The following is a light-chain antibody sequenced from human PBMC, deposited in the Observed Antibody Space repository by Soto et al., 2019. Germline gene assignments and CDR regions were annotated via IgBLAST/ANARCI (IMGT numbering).Light chain of an antibody. Sequence: QSALTQPPSASGSPGQSVTISCTGTSSDVGGYNYVSWYQQHPGKAPKLMISEVSKRPSGVPDRFSGYKSGNTASLTVSGLQTEDEAEYYSSSYAGSNNWVFGGGTKLTVL. CDR3: SSYAGSNNWV. J-gene: IGLJ3*02. CDR1: SSDVGGYNY. V-gene: IGLV2-8*01. CDR2: EVS.